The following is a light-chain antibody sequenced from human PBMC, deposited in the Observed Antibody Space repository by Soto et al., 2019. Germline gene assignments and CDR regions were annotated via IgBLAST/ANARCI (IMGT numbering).Light chain of an antibody. CDR3: HQYDSYPYT. V-gene: IGKV1-5*01. CDR2: DAS. CDR1: QSISKW. Sequence: DILMTQSPSTLSASVGDTVTITCRASQSISKWVAWYQQKAVKAPNVLIFDASNSEKGVPSRFSGSGSGTEFTLIITGLQPEDFATYYCHQYDSYPYTFGQGTKLEI. J-gene: IGKJ2*01.